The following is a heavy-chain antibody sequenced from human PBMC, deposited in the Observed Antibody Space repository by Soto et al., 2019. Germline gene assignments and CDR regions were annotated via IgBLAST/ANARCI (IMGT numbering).Heavy chain of an antibody. CDR3: ARPAQSGYGVRSPFDY. D-gene: IGHD5-18*01. CDR1: GYSFTSYW. CDR2: IYPGDSDT. Sequence: GESLKISCKGSGYSFTSYWIGWVRQMPGKGLEWMGIIYPGDSDTRYNPSFPGQVTSLAETSISTANLQWSSLKASDTAMYYCARPAQSGYGVRSPFDYWGQGTLVTVSS. V-gene: IGHV5-51*01. J-gene: IGHJ4*02.